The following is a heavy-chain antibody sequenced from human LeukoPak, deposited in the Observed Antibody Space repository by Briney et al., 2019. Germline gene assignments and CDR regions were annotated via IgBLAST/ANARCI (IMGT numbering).Heavy chain of an antibody. CDR2: ISPSGATI. Sequence: PGGSLRLSCAASGFIFINYDMNWVRQAPGKGLEWVSYISPSGATISYADSVKGRFTISRDKAKNSLYLQMNSLRDDDTAVYYCARARSGYTRYDAFDTWGQGTMVTVSS. J-gene: IGHJ3*02. D-gene: IGHD3-22*01. V-gene: IGHV3-48*02. CDR1: GFIFINYD. CDR3: ARARSGYTRYDAFDT.